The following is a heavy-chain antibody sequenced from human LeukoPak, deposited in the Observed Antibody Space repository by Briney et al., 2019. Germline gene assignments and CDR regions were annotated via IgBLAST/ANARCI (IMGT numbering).Heavy chain of an antibody. D-gene: IGHD5-18*01. CDR2: TYYRSKWYN. J-gene: IGHJ4*02. V-gene: IGHV6-1*01. CDR3: ARGGTAMAPLDY. CDR1: GDSVSSNSAA. Sequence: SQTLSLTCAISGDSVSSNSAAWNWIRQSPSRGLEWLGRTYYRSKWYNDYAVSVKSRITINPDTSKNQFSLKLSSVTAADTAVYYCARGGTAMAPLDYWGQGTLVTVSS.